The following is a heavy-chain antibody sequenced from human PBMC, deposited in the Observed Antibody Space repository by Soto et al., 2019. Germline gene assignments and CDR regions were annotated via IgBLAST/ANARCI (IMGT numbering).Heavy chain of an antibody. CDR2: IIPTFGTA. CDR3: ARDVRLVGAIPYKWFDP. D-gene: IGHD1-26*01. J-gene: IGHJ5*02. CDR1: GGTFSSYA. V-gene: IGHV1-69*06. Sequence: SVKVSCKAAGGTFSSYAISWVRQAPGQGLEWMGGIIPTFGTANYAQKFQGRVTITADKSTSTAYMELSSLRSEDTAVYYCARDVRLVGAIPYKWFDPWGQGTLVTVCS.